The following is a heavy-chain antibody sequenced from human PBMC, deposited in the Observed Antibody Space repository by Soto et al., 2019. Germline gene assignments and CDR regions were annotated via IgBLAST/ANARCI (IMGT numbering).Heavy chain of an antibody. V-gene: IGHV3-23*01. CDR2: ITDNGGRT. CDR3: AKERATTTAFDY. Sequence: GSLRLSCAASGFTFSRAGMSWVRQAPGKGLEWVSLITDNGGRTYYADSVKGRFTISRDKTKNTLFLQMNSLIAEDRAVYYCAKERATTTAFDYWGQGALVTVSS. D-gene: IGHD4-17*01. CDR1: GFTFSRAG. J-gene: IGHJ4*02.